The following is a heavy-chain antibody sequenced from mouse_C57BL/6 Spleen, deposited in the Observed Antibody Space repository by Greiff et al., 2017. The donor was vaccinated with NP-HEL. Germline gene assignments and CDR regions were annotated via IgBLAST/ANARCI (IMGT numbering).Heavy chain of an antibody. J-gene: IGHJ3*01. CDR1: GYTFTEYT. CDR3: ERHEDPHYYGSSSWFAY. Sequence: QVQLQQSGAELVKPGASVTLSCKASGYTFTEYTIHWVKQRSGQGLEWIGWFYPGSGSIKYNEKFKDKATLTADTSSSTVYKELSRLTSEDAAVYVCERHEDPHYYGSSSWFAYWGQGTLVTVSA. CDR2: FYPGSGSI. V-gene: IGHV1-62-2*01. D-gene: IGHD1-1*01.